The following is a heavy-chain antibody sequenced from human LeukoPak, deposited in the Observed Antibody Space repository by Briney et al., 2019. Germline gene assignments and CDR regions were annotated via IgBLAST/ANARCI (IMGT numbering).Heavy chain of an antibody. CDR2: ISSSGSTI. D-gene: IGHD3-22*01. CDR1: GFTFSSYS. CDR3: ARVNYYDSSGYFVLHAFDI. V-gene: IGHV3-21*04. J-gene: IGHJ3*02. Sequence: GGSLRLSCAASGFTFSSYSMNWVRQAPGKGLEWVSSISSSGSTIYYADSVKGRFTISRDNAKNSLYLQMNSLRAEDTAVYYCARVNYYDSSGYFVLHAFDIWGQGTMVTVSS.